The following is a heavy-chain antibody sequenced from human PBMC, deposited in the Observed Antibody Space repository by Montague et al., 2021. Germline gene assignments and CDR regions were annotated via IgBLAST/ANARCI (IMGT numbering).Heavy chain of an antibody. CDR3: ARTSASSDY. Sequence: NDYAVSVKSRITINPDTSKNQFSLQLNSVTPEDTAVYYCARTSASSDYWGQGTLVTVSS. J-gene: IGHJ4*02. CDR2: N. D-gene: IGHD1-26*01. V-gene: IGHV6-1*01.